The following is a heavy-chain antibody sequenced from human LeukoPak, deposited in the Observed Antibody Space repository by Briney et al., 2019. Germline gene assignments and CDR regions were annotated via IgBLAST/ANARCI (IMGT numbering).Heavy chain of an antibody. V-gene: IGHV4-59*08. CDR1: GGSISSYY. CDR3: ARHRIVAAVGAFDY. D-gene: IGHD6-13*01. J-gene: IGHJ4*02. CDR2: IYYSGST. Sequence: PSETLSLTCTVSGGSISSYYWSWIRQPPGKGLEWIGYIYYSGSTNYNPSLKSRVTMSVDTSRNQFSLKLSSVTAADTAVYYCARHRIVAAVGAFDYWGQGTLVTVSS.